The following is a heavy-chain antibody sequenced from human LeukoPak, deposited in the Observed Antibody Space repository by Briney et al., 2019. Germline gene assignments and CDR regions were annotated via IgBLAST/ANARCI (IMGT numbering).Heavy chain of an antibody. CDR1: GYSISSGYY. V-gene: IGHV4-38-2*02. CDR3: ARVGRYGSGSYPEKNFDY. D-gene: IGHD3-10*01. J-gene: IGHJ4*02. CDR2: IYHSGST. Sequence: SETLSLTCTVSGYSISSGYYWGWIRQPPGKGLEWIGSIYHSGSTYYNPSLKSRVTISVDTSKNQFSLKLSSVTAADTAVYYCARVGRYGSGSYPEKNFDYWGQGTLVTVSS.